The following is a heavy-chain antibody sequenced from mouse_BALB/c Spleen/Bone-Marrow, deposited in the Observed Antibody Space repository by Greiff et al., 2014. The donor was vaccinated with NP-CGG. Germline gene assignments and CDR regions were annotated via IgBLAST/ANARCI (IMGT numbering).Heavy chain of an antibody. CDR3: ARRGTMITAGPFAY. CDR2: ISSGSNTI. V-gene: IGHV5-17*02. Sequence: VQLKESGGGLVQPGGSRKLSCAASGFTLSSFGMHWIRQAPEKGLEWVAYISSGSNTIYYEDTVKGRFTISRDNPKNTLFLQMTSLRSEDTAMYYCARRGTMITAGPFAYWGQGTLVTVSA. J-gene: IGHJ3*01. CDR1: GFTLSSFG. D-gene: IGHD2-4*01.